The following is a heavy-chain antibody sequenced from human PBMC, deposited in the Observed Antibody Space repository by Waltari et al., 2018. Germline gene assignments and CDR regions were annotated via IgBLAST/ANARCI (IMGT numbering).Heavy chain of an antibody. CDR1: EFPFSSYA. J-gene: IGHJ4*02. V-gene: IGHV3-23*01. CDR2: ISGSGGST. Sequence: EVQLLESGGGLVQPGGSLSLSCAASEFPFSSYAMSWVRQAPGKGLEWVSAISGSGGSTYYADSVKGRFTISRDKSKNTLYLQMNSLRAEDTAVYYCAKADDSSGYFDYWGQGTLVTVSS. D-gene: IGHD3-22*01. CDR3: AKADDSSGYFDY.